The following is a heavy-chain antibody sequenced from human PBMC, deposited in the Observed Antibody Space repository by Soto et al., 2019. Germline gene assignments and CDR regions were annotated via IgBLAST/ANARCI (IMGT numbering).Heavy chain of an antibody. V-gene: IGHV3-30*18. D-gene: IGHD2-2*01. Sequence: QVQLVESGGGVVQPGRSLRLSCAASGFTFSSYGMHWVRQAPGKGLEVVAVISYGGSNKYFADSVQGRFTISRDNSKNTQSLQMTILRAEDTAVYYCAKDNCISTSCYRLYNWFDPWGEGNLVILSS. CDR2: ISYGGSNK. J-gene: IGHJ5*02. CDR3: AKDNCISTSCYRLYNWFDP. CDR1: GFTFSSYG.